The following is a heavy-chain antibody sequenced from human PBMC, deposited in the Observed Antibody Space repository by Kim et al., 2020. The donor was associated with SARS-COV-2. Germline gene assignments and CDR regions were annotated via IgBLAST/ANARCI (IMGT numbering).Heavy chain of an antibody. Sequence: GSTNCNPSLTSRVTISVDTSNNQFSLKLSSVTGADTAVYYCARGRYLFDPWGQGTLVTVSS. CDR3: ARGRYLFDP. CDR2: GST. D-gene: IGHD1-20*01. V-gene: IGHV4-59*09. J-gene: IGHJ5*02.